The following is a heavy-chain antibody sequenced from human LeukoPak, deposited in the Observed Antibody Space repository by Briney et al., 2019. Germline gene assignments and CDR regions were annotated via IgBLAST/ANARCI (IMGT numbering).Heavy chain of an antibody. D-gene: IGHD1-26*01. CDR1: GYSFTSYW. Sequence: GESLKISCKGSGYSFTSYWIGWVRQMPGKGLEWMGIIYPGDSDTRYSPSFQGQVTISADKSISTAYLQWSSLKASDTAMYYCESQGQIVGADDYYFDYWGQGTLVTVSS. J-gene: IGHJ4*02. V-gene: IGHV5-51*01. CDR3: ESQGQIVGADDYYFDY. CDR2: IYPGDSDT.